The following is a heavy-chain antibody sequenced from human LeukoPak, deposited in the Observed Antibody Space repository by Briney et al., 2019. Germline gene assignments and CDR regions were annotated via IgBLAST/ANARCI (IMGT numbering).Heavy chain of an antibody. CDR2: IYYSGST. D-gene: IGHD3-22*01. Sequence: PSETLSLTCTVSGGSISSSSYYWGWIRQPPGKGLEWIGSIYYSGSTYYNPSLKSRVTISVDTSKNQFSLKLSSVTAADTAVYYCARQSGHYSVDAFDIWGQGTMVTVSS. V-gene: IGHV4-39*01. J-gene: IGHJ3*02. CDR3: ARQSGHYSVDAFDI. CDR1: GGSISSSSYY.